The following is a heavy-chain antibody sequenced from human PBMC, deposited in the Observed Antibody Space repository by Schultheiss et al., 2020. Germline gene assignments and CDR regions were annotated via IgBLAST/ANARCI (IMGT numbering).Heavy chain of an antibody. Sequence: SQTLSLTCAISGDSVSSNSSAWNWIRQSPSRGLEWLGRTYYRSKWYNDYAVSVKSRITINPDTSKNQFSLHLNSVTPEDTAVYYCARTAAGRGGLDYWGQGTMVTVAS. CDR3: ARTAAGRGGLDY. J-gene: IGHJ4*02. D-gene: IGHD6-13*01. CDR2: TYYRSKWYN. CDR1: GDSVSSNSSA. V-gene: IGHV6-1*01.